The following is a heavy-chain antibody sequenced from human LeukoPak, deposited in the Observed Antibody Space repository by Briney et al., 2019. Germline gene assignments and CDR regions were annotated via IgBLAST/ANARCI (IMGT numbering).Heavy chain of an antibody. CDR3: ARELHATYYFDY. CDR2: IDPGSGTT. J-gene: IGHJ4*02. Sequence: ASVKVSCQASGYPLTTYYIHWVRQAPGHGLAWMGIIDPGSGTTTYAQKFQVRVTMTRDTSTNTVYMDLSSLTSEDTAVYYCARELHATYYFDYWGQGSLVTVSS. V-gene: IGHV1-46*01. D-gene: IGHD4-11*01. CDR1: GYPLTTYY.